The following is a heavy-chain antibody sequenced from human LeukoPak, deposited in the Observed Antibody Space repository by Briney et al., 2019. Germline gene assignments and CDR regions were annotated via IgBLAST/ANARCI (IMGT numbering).Heavy chain of an antibody. CDR1: GFTFDDYA. CDR2: ISWNSGSI. Sequence: GRSLRLSCVASGFTFDDYAMHWVRQAPGKGLEWVSGISWNSGSIGYADSVKGRFTISRDNAKNSLYLQMNSLRAEDTALYYCAKDSYGSPHYFDYWGQGTLVTVSS. V-gene: IGHV3-9*01. D-gene: IGHD3-10*01. J-gene: IGHJ4*02. CDR3: AKDSYGSPHYFDY.